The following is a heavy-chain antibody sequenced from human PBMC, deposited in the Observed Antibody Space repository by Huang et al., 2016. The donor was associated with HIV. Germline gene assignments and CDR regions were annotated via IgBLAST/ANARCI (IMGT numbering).Heavy chain of an antibody. CDR2: LYYTGTM. D-gene: IGHD3-3*01. V-gene: IGHV4-39*01. Sequence: QMRFQESGPGLVKPSGTLSLTCNVSGGSFNSGRYYWGWIRQPPGKGLDWVGSLYYTGTMHLVPSLKGRRTMSADTSKNQFSLNLSSVTAADTAIYYCARNHDFWRGRMFAISYFDVWGRGTLVTVAS. J-gene: IGHJ2*01. CDR3: ARNHDFWRGRMFAISYFDV. CDR1: GGSFNSGRYY.